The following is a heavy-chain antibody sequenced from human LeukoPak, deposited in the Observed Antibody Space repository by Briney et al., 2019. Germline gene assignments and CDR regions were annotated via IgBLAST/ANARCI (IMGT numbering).Heavy chain of an antibody. CDR3: AVPSGYYNYAFDS. V-gene: IGHV1-46*03. CDR2: INPSGGST. D-gene: IGHD3-9*01. Sequence: ASVKVSCKASGYTFTSYYMHWVRQAPGQGLEWMGIINPSGGSTSYAQKFQGRVSMTRDASTSTVYMELSSLRSGDTAVYYCAVPSGYYNYAFDSWGQGTMVTVSS. J-gene: IGHJ3*02. CDR1: GYTFTSYY.